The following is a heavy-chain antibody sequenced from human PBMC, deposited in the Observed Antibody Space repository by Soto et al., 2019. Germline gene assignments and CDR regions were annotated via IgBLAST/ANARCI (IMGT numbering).Heavy chain of an antibody. CDR1: GDSVSSNSAA. Sequence: KQSQTLSLTCAISGDSVSSNSAAWNWIRQSPSRGLEWLGRTYYRSKWYNDYAVSVKSRITINPDTSKNQFSLQLNSVTPEDTAVYYCAKGEAAAGDPINWFDPWGQGTLVTVSS. CDR2: TYYRSKWYN. D-gene: IGHD6-13*01. J-gene: IGHJ5*02. V-gene: IGHV6-1*01. CDR3: AKGEAAAGDPINWFDP.